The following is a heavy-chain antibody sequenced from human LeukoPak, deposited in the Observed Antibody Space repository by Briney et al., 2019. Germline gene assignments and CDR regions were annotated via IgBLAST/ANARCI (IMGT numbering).Heavy chain of an antibody. V-gene: IGHV1-8*01. CDR3: ARARSYRNQINALSYWFDP. J-gene: IGHJ5*02. CDR2: MNPNSGNT. CDR1: GYTFTSYD. Sequence: ASVKVSCKASGYTFTSYDINWVRQATGQGLEWMGWMNPNSGNTGYAQKFQGRVTMTRDTSTNTVYMELTSLRSEDTAVYYCARARSYRNQINALSYWFDPWGQGTLVTVSS. D-gene: IGHD1-14*01.